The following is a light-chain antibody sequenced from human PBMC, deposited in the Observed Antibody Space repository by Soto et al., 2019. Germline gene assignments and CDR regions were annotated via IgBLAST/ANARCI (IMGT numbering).Light chain of an antibody. V-gene: IGLV2-14*03. J-gene: IGLJ2*01. Sequence: QSALTQPASVSGSPGQLITISCTGTSSDVGAYNYVSWYQQHPGKAPKLMIYDVSNRPSGVSNRFSGSKSGNTASLTISGLQAEDEADYYCSSYTARSPLFGGGTKLTVL. CDR3: SSYTARSPL. CDR2: DVS. CDR1: SSDVGAYNY.